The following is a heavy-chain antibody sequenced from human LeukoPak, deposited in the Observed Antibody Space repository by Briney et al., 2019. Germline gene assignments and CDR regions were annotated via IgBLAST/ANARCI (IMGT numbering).Heavy chain of an antibody. CDR3: ARFAKGYGSGDIDY. V-gene: IGHV3-7*01. CDR1: GFTFSRYW. J-gene: IGHJ4*02. CDR2: IKQDGDQK. Sequence: GGSLRLSCVASGFTFSRYWMSWVRQAPGKRLEWVANIKQDGDQKHYVDSVRGRFIISRDNAKNSLHLQMNSLRAEDTAVYYCARFAKGYGSGDIDYWGQGTLVTVSS. D-gene: IGHD3-10*01.